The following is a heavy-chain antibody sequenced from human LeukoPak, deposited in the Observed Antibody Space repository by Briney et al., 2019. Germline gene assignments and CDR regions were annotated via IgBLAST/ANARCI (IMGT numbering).Heavy chain of an antibody. CDR3: ARDGQGLYY. Sequence: PGGSLRLSCAVSGLTFSDYWMHWVRQAPGKGLVWVSRISNDGTSTSYADSVKGRFTISRDNAKNTLYLQMNSLRGEDTAVYYCARDGQGLYYWGQGALVTVSS. CDR1: GLTFSDYW. CDR2: ISNDGTST. D-gene: IGHD4/OR15-4a*01. J-gene: IGHJ4*02. V-gene: IGHV3-74*01.